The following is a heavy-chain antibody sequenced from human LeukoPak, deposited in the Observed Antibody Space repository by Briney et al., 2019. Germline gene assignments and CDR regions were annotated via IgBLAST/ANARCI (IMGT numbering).Heavy chain of an antibody. D-gene: IGHD6-13*01. J-gene: IGHJ3*02. Sequence: GGSLRLSCAASGFTFSDYYMSWIRQAPGKGLEWVSYISSSGSTIYYADSVKGRFTISRDNAENSLYLQMNSLRAEDTAVYYCAREKIAAAGPHDAFDIWGQGTMVTVSS. CDR1: GFTFSDYY. CDR2: ISSSGSTI. V-gene: IGHV3-11*04. CDR3: AREKIAAAGPHDAFDI.